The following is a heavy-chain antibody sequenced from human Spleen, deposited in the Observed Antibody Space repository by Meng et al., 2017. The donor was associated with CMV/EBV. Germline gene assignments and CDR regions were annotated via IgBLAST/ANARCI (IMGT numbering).Heavy chain of an antibody. CDR1: GFTFSSYE. CDR2: ISSSGSTI. Sequence: GESLKISCAASGFTFSSYEMNWVRQAPGKGLEWVSYISSSGSTIYYADSVKGRFTISRDNAKNSLYLQMNSLGAEDTAVYYCARTYYDFWSGYPLPYYYYYGMDVWGQGTTVTVSS. D-gene: IGHD3-3*01. J-gene: IGHJ6*02. V-gene: IGHV3-48*03. CDR3: ARTYYDFWSGYPLPYYYYYGMDV.